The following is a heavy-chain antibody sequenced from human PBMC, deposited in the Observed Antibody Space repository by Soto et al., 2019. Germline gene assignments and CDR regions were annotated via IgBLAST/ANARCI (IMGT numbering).Heavy chain of an antibody. CDR1: GFTFSNAW. CDR2: IKSKTDGGTT. Sequence: GGSLRLSCAASGFTFSNAWMNWVRQAPGKGLEWVGRIKSKTDGGTTDYAAPVKGRFTISRDDSKNTLYLQMNSLKTEDTAVYYCTTDPRRYSSGWYDDYWGQGTLVTVSS. CDR3: TTDPRRYSSGWYDDY. J-gene: IGHJ4*02. D-gene: IGHD6-19*01. V-gene: IGHV3-15*07.